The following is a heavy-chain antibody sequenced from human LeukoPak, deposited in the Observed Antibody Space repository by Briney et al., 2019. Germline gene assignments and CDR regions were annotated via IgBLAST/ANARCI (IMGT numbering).Heavy chain of an antibody. CDR2: IIPIFGTA. D-gene: IGHD2-2*02. J-gene: IGHJ4*02. CDR1: GGTFSSYA. Sequence: ASVKVSCKASGGTFSSYAISWVRQAPGQGLEWMGGIIPIFGTANYAQKFQGRVTITADESTSTAYMELSSLRSEDTAVYYCAKSGGHCGSTSCYSAGDYWGQGTLATVSS. V-gene: IGHV1-69*13. CDR3: AKSGGHCGSTSCYSAGDY.